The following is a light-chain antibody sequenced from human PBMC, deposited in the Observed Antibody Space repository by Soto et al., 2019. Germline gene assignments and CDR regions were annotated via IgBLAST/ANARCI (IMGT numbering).Light chain of an antibody. CDR1: QSISSGY. CDR2: GAS. CDR3: QQRIDWPPT. Sequence: EIVLTQSPGTLSLSPGERATLSCRASQSISSGYLAWYQQKPGQAPRLLIYGASSRATGIPDRFSGSGSETDFTLTISRLEPEDFAVYYCQQRIDWPPTFGQGTRLEIK. J-gene: IGKJ5*01. V-gene: IGKV3D-20*02.